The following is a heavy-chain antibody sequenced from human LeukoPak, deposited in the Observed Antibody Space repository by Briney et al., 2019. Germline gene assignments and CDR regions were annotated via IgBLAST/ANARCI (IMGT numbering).Heavy chain of an antibody. J-gene: IGHJ4*02. CDR1: GFTFSDYY. D-gene: IGHD2/OR15-2a*01. Sequence: GGSLRLSCAASGFTFSDYYMSWVRQPPGKGLEWVSYISSSASTVYYADSVKGRFTISKDNSKNTAYLQMNSLKTEDTAIYYCTTFGIVDDYWGQGTLVTVSS. CDR2: ISSSASTV. V-gene: IGHV3-11*01. CDR3: TTFGIVDDY.